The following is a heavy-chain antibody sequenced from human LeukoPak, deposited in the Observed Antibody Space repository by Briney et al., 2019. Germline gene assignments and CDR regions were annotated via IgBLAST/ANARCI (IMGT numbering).Heavy chain of an antibody. CDR2: FDPEDGET. CDR1: GYTLTELS. CDR3: ATLSYVWEPRNYYYYGMDA. Sequence: ASVKVSCKVSGYTLTELSMHWVRQAPGKGLEWMGGFDPEDGETIYAQKFQGRVTMTEDTSTDTAYMELSSLRSEDTAVYYCATLSYVWEPRNYYYYGMDAWGQGTTVTVSS. J-gene: IGHJ6*02. V-gene: IGHV1-24*01. D-gene: IGHD3-16*01.